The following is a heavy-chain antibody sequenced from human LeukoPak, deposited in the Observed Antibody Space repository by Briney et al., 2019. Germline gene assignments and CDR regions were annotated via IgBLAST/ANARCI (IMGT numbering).Heavy chain of an antibody. CDR2: ISGSGGDT. J-gene: IGHJ4*02. CDR1: GFTFSSYA. V-gene: IGHV3-23*01. D-gene: IGHD4-23*01. Sequence: GGSLRLSCAASGFTFSSYAMSWVRQAPGKGLEWVSAISGSGGDTYYADSVKDRFTISRDNSKNTLYLQMSSLRAEDTAVYYCAKDLGSVVTPPSLDFWGQGTLVTVSS. CDR3: AKDLGSVVTPPSLDF.